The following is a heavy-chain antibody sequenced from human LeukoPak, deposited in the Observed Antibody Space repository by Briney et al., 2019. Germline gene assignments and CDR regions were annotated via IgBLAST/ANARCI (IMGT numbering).Heavy chain of an antibody. Sequence: GGSLRLSCAASGFTFSTYAMSWVRQAPGKGLEWVSAISGTGGDTFYADSVKGRFTISRDTSKNTLYLQMNNLRADDTAVYYCARDPQVSYWGPGALVTVSS. V-gene: IGHV3-23*01. CDR2: ISGTGGDT. CDR3: ARDPQVSY. CDR1: GFTFSTYA. J-gene: IGHJ4*02.